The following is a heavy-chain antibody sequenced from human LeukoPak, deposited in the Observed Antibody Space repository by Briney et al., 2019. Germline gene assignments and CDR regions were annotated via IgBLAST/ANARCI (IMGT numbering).Heavy chain of an antibody. J-gene: IGHJ4*02. V-gene: IGHV3-21*01. Sequence: GGSLRLSCAASGFTFSSYSMNWVRQAPGKGLEWVSSISSSSSYIYYADSVKGRFTISRDNAKNSLYLQMNSLRADDTAVYYCARDGDAPMTDFDYWGQGTLVTVSS. CDR1: GFTFSSYS. CDR2: ISSSSSYI. CDR3: ARDGDAPMTDFDY. D-gene: IGHD2-21*02.